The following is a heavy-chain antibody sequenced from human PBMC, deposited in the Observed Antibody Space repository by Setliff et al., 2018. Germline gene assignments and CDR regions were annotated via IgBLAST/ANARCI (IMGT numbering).Heavy chain of an antibody. V-gene: IGHV1-69*05. J-gene: IGHJ4*02. CDR1: GGTFSSYA. CDR2: IIPIFGTA. D-gene: IGHD5-12*01. Sequence: SVKVSCKASGGTFSSYAISWVRQAPGQGLEWMGGIIPIFGTANYAQKFQGRVTITTDETTSTAYMELSSLRSEDTAVYYCASSRDGYNYGYWGQGTLVTVSS. CDR3: ASSRDGYNYGY.